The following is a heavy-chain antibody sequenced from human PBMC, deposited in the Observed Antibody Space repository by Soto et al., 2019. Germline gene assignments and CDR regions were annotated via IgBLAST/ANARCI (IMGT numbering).Heavy chain of an antibody. D-gene: IGHD3-3*01. J-gene: IGHJ5*02. CDR2: IYYSGST. V-gene: IGHV4-59*01. Sequence: TVSGGSISSYYWSWIRQPPGKGLEWIGYIYYSGSTNYNPSLKSRVTISVDTSKNQFSLKLSSVTAADTAVYYCARAETYYDFWSGYYTSRWFDPWGQGTLVTVSS. CDR1: GGSISSYY. CDR3: ARAETYYDFWSGYYTSRWFDP.